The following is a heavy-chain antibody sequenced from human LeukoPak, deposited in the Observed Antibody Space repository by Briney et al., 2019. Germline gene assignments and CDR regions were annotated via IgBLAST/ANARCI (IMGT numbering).Heavy chain of an antibody. CDR1: GFTFSNYE. V-gene: IGHV3-48*03. Sequence: GGSLRLSCAASGFTFSNYEMNWVRQAPREGLEWVSYINSGGRTIYYADSVKGRFTISRDNAKNSLYLQMNSLRTEDTAVYYCASSTAIGYWGQGTLVSVSS. CDR2: INSGGRTI. J-gene: IGHJ4*02. CDR3: ASSTAIGY.